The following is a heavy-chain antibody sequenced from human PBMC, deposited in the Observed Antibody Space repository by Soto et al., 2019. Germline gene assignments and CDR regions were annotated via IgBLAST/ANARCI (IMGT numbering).Heavy chain of an antibody. J-gene: IGHJ4*02. CDR2: IYHSGST. CDR1: GGSISSGGYS. Sequence: SETLSLTCAVSGGSISSGGYSWSWIRQPPGKGLEWIGYIYHSGSTYYNPSLKSRVTISVDRSKNQSSLKLSSVTAADTAVYYCASFYSSSSGTFFDYWGQGTLVTVSS. V-gene: IGHV4-30-2*01. D-gene: IGHD6-6*01. CDR3: ASFYSSSSGTFFDY.